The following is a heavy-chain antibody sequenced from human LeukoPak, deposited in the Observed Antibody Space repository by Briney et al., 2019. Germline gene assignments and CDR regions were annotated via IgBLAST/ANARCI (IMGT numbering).Heavy chain of an antibody. Sequence: GESLKISCKCSGYSFTNYWIGWVRQMPGKGLEWMGIIYPGDSDTRYIPSFQGQVTISADKSINTAYLQWSSLKASDPAMYSCARRVDSYWFFDYWGQGTLVTVSS. CDR3: ARRVDSYWFFDY. CDR1: GYSFTNYW. CDR2: IYPGDSDT. D-gene: IGHD1-26*01. J-gene: IGHJ4*02. V-gene: IGHV5-51*01.